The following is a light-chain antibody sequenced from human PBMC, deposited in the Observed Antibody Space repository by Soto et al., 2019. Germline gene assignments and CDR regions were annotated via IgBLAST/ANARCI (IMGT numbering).Light chain of an antibody. V-gene: IGKV3-15*01. CDR2: GAS. J-gene: IGKJ1*01. Sequence: EMVMTQSPATLSVSPGERATRSCRASQSVNSNLAWYQQKPGQAPRLLIYGASTRATGVPARFSGSGSGTEFTLTVSSLQSEDFAVYFCQQYNNGPTFGQGTKVEIK. CDR3: QQYNNGPT. CDR1: QSVNSN.